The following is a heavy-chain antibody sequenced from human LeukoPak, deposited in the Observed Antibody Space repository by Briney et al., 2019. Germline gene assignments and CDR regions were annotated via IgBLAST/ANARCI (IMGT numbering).Heavy chain of an antibody. CDR3: ASWGTEDYYYGSGGFDY. V-gene: IGHV1-2*06. CDR1: GYTFTGYY. D-gene: IGHD3-10*01. Sequence: ASVTVSCKASGYTFTGYYMHWVRQAPGQGREWMGRINPNSGGTNYAQKFQSRVTMTRDTSISTAYVELSRLRSDDTAVYYCASWGTEDYYYGSGGFDYWGRGTLVTVSS. CDR2: INPNSGGT. J-gene: IGHJ4*02.